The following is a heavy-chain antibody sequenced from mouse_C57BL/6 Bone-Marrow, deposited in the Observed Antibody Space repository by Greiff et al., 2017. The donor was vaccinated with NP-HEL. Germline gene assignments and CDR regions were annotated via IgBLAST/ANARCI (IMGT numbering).Heavy chain of an antibody. Sequence: EVQLVESGGGLVKPGGALKLSCAASGFTFSSYAMSWVRQTPEKRLEWVATISDGGSYTYYPDNVKGRFTISRDNAKNNLDLQMSHLKSEDTAMYYCARDEYYGSRYFDYWGQGTTLTVSS. V-gene: IGHV5-4*01. J-gene: IGHJ2*01. D-gene: IGHD1-1*01. CDR3: ARDEYYGSRYFDY. CDR1: GFTFSSYA. CDR2: ISDGGSYT.